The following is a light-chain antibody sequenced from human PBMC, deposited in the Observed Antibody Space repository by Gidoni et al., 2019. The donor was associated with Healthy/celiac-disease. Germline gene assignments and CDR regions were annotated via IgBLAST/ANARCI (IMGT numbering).Light chain of an antibody. CDR1: QSISSW. CDR3: QQYNSYSWT. CDR2: KAS. J-gene: IGKJ1*01. V-gene: IGKV1-5*03. Sequence: DIQMTQSPSTLSASVGDSVTITCRDSQSISSWLAWYQQKPGKAPKLLIYKASSVESGVPSRFSGSGSGTEFTLTISSLQPDDFATYYCQQYNSYSWTFGQGTKVEIK.